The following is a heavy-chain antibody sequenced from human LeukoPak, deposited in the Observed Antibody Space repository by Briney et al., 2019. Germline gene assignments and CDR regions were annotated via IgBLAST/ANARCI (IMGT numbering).Heavy chain of an antibody. D-gene: IGHD3-3*01. V-gene: IGHV4-59*01. CDR1: GGSISSYY. J-gene: IGHJ4*02. Sequence: WETLSLTCTVSGGSISSYYWSWIRQPPGKGLEWIGYIYYSGSTNYNPSLKSRVTISVDTSKNQFSLKLSSVTAADTAVYYCAREAPYYDFWSGSLPYFDYWGQGTLVTVSS. CDR3: AREAPYYDFWSGSLPYFDY. CDR2: IYYSGST.